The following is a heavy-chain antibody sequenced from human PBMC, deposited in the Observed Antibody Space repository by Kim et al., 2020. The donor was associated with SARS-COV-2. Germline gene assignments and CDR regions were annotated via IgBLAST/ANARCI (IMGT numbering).Heavy chain of an antibody. V-gene: IGHV4-34*01. CDR2: INHSGST. D-gene: IGHD6-13*01. CDR3: ARGGGLQQLVLFFDY. CDR1: GGSFSGYY. Sequence: SETLCLTCAVYGGSFSGYYWSWIRQPPGKGLEWIGEINHSGSTNYNPSLKSRVTISVDTSKNQFSLKLSSVTAADTAVYYCARGGGLQQLVLFFDYWGQGTLVTVSS. J-gene: IGHJ4*02.